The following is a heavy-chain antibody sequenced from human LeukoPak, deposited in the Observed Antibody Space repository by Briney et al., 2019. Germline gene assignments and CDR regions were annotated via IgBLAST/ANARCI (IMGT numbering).Heavy chain of an antibody. V-gene: IGHV3-30*02. J-gene: IGHJ4*02. CDR2: IRYDGSNK. D-gene: IGHD3-22*01. CDR1: GFTFSSYG. Sequence: PGGSLRLSCAASGFTFSSYGMHWVRQAPGKGLEWVAFIRYDGSNKYYADSVKGRFTISRDNSKNTLYLQMNSLRAEDTAVYYCAKGDSSGYTLFDYCGQGTLVTVSS. CDR3: AKGDSSGYTLFDY.